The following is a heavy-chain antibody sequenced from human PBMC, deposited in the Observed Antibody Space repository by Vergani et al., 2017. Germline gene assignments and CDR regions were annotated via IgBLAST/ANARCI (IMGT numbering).Heavy chain of an antibody. J-gene: IGHJ4*02. CDR1: GFTFTSSA. Sequence: QMQLVQSGPEVKKPGTSVKVSCKASGFTFTSSAMQWVRQARGQRLEWIGWIVVGSGNTNYAQKFQERVTITRGMSTSTAYMELSSLRSDDTAVYYCARDRYYYGSGSYYNRFDYWGQGTLVTVSS. V-gene: IGHV1-58*02. CDR3: ARDRYYYGSGSYYNRFDY. D-gene: IGHD3-10*01. CDR2: IVVGSGNT.